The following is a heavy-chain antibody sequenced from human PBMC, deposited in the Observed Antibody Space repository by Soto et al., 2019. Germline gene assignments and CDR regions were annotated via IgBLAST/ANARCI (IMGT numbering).Heavy chain of an antibody. CDR3: ARVMDGGYCSSTSCYWFDP. V-gene: IGHV1-69*01. D-gene: IGHD2-2*01. CDR1: GGTFSSYA. Sequence: QVQLVQSGAEVKKPGSSVKVSCKASGGTFSSYAISWVRQAPGQGLEWMGGIIPIFGTANYAQKFQGRVTITADESTSTAYMELSSLRSEDTAVYYCARVMDGGYCSSTSCYWFDPWCQGTLVTVSS. J-gene: IGHJ5*02. CDR2: IIPIFGTA.